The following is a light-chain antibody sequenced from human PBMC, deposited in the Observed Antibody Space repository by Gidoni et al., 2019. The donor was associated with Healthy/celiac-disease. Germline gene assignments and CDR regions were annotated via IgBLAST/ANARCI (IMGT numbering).Light chain of an antibody. V-gene: IGKV4-1*01. CDR1: QSVLYSSNNKNY. CDR3: QQYYSTLYT. CDR2: CAS. J-gene: IGKJ2*01. Sequence: DIVMTQSPDSLAVSLGERDTINCKSSQSVLYSSNNKNYLAWYQQKPGQPPKLLIYCASTRESGVPDRFSGSGSGTDFTLTISSLQAEDVAVYYCQQYYSTLYTFGQGTKLEIK.